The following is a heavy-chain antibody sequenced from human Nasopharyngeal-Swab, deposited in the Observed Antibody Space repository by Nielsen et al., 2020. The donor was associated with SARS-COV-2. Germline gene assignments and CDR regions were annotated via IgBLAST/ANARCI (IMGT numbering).Heavy chain of an antibody. V-gene: IGHV4-59*01. CDR2: IYYSGST. CDR3: AGAAAGTGWDY. D-gene: IGHD6-13*01. J-gene: IGHJ4*02. Sequence: WIRQPPGKGLEWIGYIYYSGSTNYSPSLKSRVTISVDTSKNQFSLKLSSVTAADTAVYYCAGAAAGTGWDYWGQGTLVTVSS.